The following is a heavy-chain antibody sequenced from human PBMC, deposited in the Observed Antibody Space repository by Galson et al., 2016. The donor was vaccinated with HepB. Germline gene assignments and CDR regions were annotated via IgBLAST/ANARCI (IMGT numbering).Heavy chain of an antibody. CDR3: ARDVGYYGPDNDESYYYIMDV. CDR1: GGSISTDY. J-gene: IGHJ6*02. Sequence: SETLSLTCTVSGGSISTDYWTWIRQAPGRGLEWIGYVFHNGRTDYNPSLKSRVTISVDTSKKQFSLKVSSVTAADTAVYCCARDVGYYGPDNDESYYYIMDVWGQGTPVTVSS. V-gene: IGHV4-59*01. D-gene: IGHD3-10*01. CDR2: VFHNGRT.